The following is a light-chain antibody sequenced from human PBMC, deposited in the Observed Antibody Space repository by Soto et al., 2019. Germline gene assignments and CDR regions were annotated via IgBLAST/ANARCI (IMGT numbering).Light chain of an antibody. CDR3: SSYTSSSTYV. CDR2: DVS. CDR1: SSDVGGYNY. Sequence: QSALTQPASVSGSPGQSITISCTGASSDVGGYNYVSWHQQHPGKAPKLMIYDVSNRPSGVSNRFSGSKSGNTASLTISGLQAEDEADYYCSSYTSSSTYVFGTGTRSP. J-gene: IGLJ1*01. V-gene: IGLV2-14*01.